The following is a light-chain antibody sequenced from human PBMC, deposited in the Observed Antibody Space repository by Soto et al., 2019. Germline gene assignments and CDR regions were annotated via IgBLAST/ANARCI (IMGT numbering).Light chain of an antibody. CDR3: QQYNTYPRT. CDR2: GAT. CDR1: QSVSSDY. V-gene: IGKV3-20*01. J-gene: IGKJ1*01. Sequence: EIVLTQSPGTLSLSPGERATLSCRASQSVSSDYFAWYQQKPGQAPRLLIYGATSRATGIPDSFSGGGSGTDFTLTISGLQPDDFATYYCQQYNTYPRTFGQGTKVDIK.